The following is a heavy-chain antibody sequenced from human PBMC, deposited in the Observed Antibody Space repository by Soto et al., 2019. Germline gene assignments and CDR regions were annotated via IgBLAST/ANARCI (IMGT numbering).Heavy chain of an antibody. CDR2: ISYSGST. J-gene: IGHJ5*02. Sequence: SDTLSLTCSVSGASITTYYWSWIRQPPGKGLEWIGSISYSGSTKYNPSLESRVMISLDTSKNQFSLRLTSVDAADTALYYCARDWDSSGLFDPWGKGVPVTVPS. V-gene: IGHV4-59*01. CDR1: GASITTYY. CDR3: ARDWDSSGLFDP. D-gene: IGHD3-10*01.